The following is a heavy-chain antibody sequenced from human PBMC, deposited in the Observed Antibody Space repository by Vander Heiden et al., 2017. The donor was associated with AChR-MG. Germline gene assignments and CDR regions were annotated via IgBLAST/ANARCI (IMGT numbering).Heavy chain of an antibody. V-gene: IGHV1-69*06. CDR3: VRGLEEVTIYYYYGMDV. Sequence: QVQLVPSGAEVKKPGSSVKVSCKASGGTFSSYAISWVRQAPGQGLEWMGGIIPIFGTANYAQKFQGRVTITADKSTSTAYMELSSLRSEDTAVYYCVRGLEEVTIYYYYGMDVWGQGTTVTVSS. CDR1: GGTFSSYA. D-gene: IGHD1-1*01. CDR2: IIPIFGTA. J-gene: IGHJ6*02.